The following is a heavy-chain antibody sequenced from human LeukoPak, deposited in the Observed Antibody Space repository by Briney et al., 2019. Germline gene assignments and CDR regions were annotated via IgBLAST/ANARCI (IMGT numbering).Heavy chain of an antibody. D-gene: IGHD3-3*01. Sequence: ASVKVSCKASGYTFISYGITWVRQAPGQGLEWMGWISAYNGNTDYAQKLQGRVTMTTDTSTNTAHLELRSLRYDDTAVYYCARRINDFWSGYFRDNWFDPWGQGTLVTVSS. V-gene: IGHV1-18*01. CDR2: ISAYNGNT. J-gene: IGHJ5*02. CDR1: GYTFISYG. CDR3: ARRINDFWSGYFRDNWFDP.